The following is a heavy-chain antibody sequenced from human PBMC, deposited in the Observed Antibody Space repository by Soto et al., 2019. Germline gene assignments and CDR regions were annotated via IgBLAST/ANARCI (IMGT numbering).Heavy chain of an antibody. V-gene: IGHV3-33*01. J-gene: IGHJ4*02. CDR3: ATSYRAYHDIGY. CDR2: IWFDGSRK. CDR1: GFTFNTYG. Sequence: PGGSLRLSCAASGFTFNTYGMHWVRQAPGKGLEWVAMIWFDGSRKYYADSMKGRFTISRDNSKNTLYLQMNSLRADDTAIYYCATSYRAYHDIGYWGQGTQVTVS. D-gene: IGHD1-1*01.